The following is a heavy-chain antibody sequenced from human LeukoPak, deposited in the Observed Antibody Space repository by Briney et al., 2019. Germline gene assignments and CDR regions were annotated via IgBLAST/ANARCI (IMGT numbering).Heavy chain of an antibody. CDR2: IYYSGST. Sequence: SETLSLTCTVSGGSISSSSYYWGWIRQPPGKGLEWIGSIYYSGSTYYNPSLKSRVTISVDTSKNQFSLKLSSVTAADTAVYYCARIAVYSGSYFDAFDIWGQGTMVTVSS. CDR3: ARIAVYSGSYFDAFDI. D-gene: IGHD1-26*01. J-gene: IGHJ3*02. CDR1: GGSISSSSYY. V-gene: IGHV4-39*07.